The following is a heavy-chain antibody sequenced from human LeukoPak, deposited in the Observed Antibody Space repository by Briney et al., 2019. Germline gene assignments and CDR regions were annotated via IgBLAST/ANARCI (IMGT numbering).Heavy chain of an antibody. CDR3: ARRYCSGGSCYSERGAFDI. Sequence: SETLSLTCTVSGGSISSSSYYWGWIRQPPGKGLEWIGSIYYSGTTYYNPSLKSRVTISVDTSKNQFSLKLSSVTAADTAVYYCARRYCSGGSCYSERGAFDIWGQGTMVTVSS. CDR1: GGSISSSSYY. J-gene: IGHJ3*02. D-gene: IGHD2-15*01. CDR2: IYYSGTT. V-gene: IGHV4-39*07.